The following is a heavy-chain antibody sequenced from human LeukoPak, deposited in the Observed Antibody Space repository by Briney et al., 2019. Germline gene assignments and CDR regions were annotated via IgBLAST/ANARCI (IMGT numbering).Heavy chain of an antibody. Sequence: QPGASLRLSCAASGFTFSSIAMSWVRQAPDKGLEWVSTISGSGGGTYYADSVKVRSTISRDDYKNTLYLQMNSLRADDTAVYYCAKDLGRYRNNFFDYWGQGNLVTVSS. J-gene: IGHJ4*02. CDR3: AKDLGRYRNNFFDY. CDR2: ISGSGGGT. V-gene: IGHV3-23*01. CDR1: GFTFSSIA. D-gene: IGHD1-26*01.